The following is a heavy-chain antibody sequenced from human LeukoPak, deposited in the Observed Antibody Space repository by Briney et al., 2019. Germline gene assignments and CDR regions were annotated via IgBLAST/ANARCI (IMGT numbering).Heavy chain of an antibody. D-gene: IGHD2-2*01. Sequence: GGSLRLSCAASGFTFSSYAMSWVRQTPGKGLEWVSVISGSGRSTYYADSVKGRFTISRDNSKNSLYLQMNSLRDEDTAVYYCARGLPMPNHFDYWGQGTLVTVSS. CDR3: ARGLPMPNHFDY. CDR1: GFTFSSYA. J-gene: IGHJ4*02. CDR2: ISGSGRST. V-gene: IGHV3-23*01.